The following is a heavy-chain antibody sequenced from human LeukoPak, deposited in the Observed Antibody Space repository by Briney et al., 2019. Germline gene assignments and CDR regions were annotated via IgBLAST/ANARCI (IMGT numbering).Heavy chain of an antibody. J-gene: IGHJ4*02. CDR2: MNPNSGNT. D-gene: IGHD6-13*01. CDR3: ARGLGAAAGT. V-gene: IGHV1-8*02. CDR1: GYTFTDYY. Sequence: GASVKVSCKASGYTFTDYYMDWVRQATGQGLEWMGWMNPNSGNTGYAQKFQGRVTMTRNTSISTAYMELSSLRSEDTAVYYCARGLGAAAGTWGQGTLVTVSS.